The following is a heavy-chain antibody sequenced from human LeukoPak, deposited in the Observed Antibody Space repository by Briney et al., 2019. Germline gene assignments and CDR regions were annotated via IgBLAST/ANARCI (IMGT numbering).Heavy chain of an antibody. CDR3: AGTFYGDGHPY. J-gene: IGHJ4*02. D-gene: IGHD4-17*01. CDR2: IYSGGST. Sequence: GDSLTLSCAPSGFTFSCNYMSWARAPPGRALVWGLVIYSGGSTHYPHPLKGRLPITRDNSKNTLYLQMNSLSAEHTAVYYCAGTFYGDGHPYWGQGTLVTVSS. CDR1: GFTFSCNY. V-gene: IGHV3-66*01.